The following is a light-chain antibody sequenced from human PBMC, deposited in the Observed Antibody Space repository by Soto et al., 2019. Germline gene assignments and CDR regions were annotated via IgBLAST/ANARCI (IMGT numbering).Light chain of an antibody. CDR1: QSVSSY. CDR3: QQRSNWPLT. Sequence: EIVLTQSPATLSLSPGERATLSCRASQSVSSYLAWFQQKAGQAPRLLIYDASNRDTGIPARFSGSGSGTDFTLTISSLEPEDFAIYFCQQRSNWPLTFGPGTKVDIK. V-gene: IGKV3-11*01. CDR2: DAS. J-gene: IGKJ3*01.